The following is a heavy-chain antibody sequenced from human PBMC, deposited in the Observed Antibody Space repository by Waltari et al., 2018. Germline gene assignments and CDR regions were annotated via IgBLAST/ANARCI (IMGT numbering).Heavy chain of an antibody. D-gene: IGHD2-2*02. CDR3: ARDPKVICSNTSCYTGIDAFDF. CDR1: GGTFSSDS. Sequence: QVQLVQSGAEVKKPASSVKVSCKASGGTFSSDSITWVRQAPGQGLEWMGAIIPMFGKGNYAQNFQGRVTITADESRRTVYMQLSSLRSEDTAVYYCARDPKVICSNTSCYTGIDAFDFWGQGTMVTVSS. V-gene: IGHV1-69*01. CDR2: IIPMFGKG. J-gene: IGHJ3*01.